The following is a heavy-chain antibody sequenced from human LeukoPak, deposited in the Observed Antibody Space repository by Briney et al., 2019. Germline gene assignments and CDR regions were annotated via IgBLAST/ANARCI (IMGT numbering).Heavy chain of an antibody. CDR3: ARDRKPATAGWFDP. CDR1: GGSISSGSYF. Sequence: PSQTLSLTCTVSGGSISSGSYFWSWIRQSAGRGLEWIGRIDSSGNTNYNPSLKSRVTMSLDTSKNQFSLKLSSVTAADTAVYYCARDRKPATAGWFDPWGQGTLVTVSS. J-gene: IGHJ5*02. D-gene: IGHD2-2*01. V-gene: IGHV4-61*02. CDR2: IDSSGNT.